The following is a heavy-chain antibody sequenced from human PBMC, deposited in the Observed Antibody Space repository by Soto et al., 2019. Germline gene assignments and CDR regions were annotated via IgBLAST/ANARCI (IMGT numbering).Heavy chain of an antibody. CDR3: AIVGDRSRPDAFDI. CDR2: IKQDGSEK. CDR1: GFTFSSYW. V-gene: IGHV3-7*01. Sequence: GGSLRLSCAASGFTFSSYWMSWVRQAPGKGLEWVANIKQDGSEKYYVDSVKGRFTISRDNAKNSLYLQMNSLRAEDTAVYYCAIVGDRSRPDAFDIPGQGTMVTVS. D-gene: IGHD6-13*01. J-gene: IGHJ3*02.